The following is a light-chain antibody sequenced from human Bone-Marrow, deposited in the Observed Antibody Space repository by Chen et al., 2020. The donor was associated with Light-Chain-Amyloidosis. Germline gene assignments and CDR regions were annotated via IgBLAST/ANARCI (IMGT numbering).Light chain of an antibody. CDR2: VVS. J-gene: IGLJ2*01. Sequence: QSALTQPRSVSGSPGQSVPIPCTGTSSDVGGSEYVSWYQQYPGKVPKLMIYVVSKRPSGVSDRFSASKSGNTASLTISGLQAEDEADYYCCSHAGTYVIFGGGTKLTVL. CDR3: CSHAGTYVI. V-gene: IGLV2-11*01. CDR1: SSDVGGSEY.